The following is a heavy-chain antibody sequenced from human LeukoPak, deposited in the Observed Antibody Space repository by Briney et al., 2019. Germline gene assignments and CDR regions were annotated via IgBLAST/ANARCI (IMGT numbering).Heavy chain of an antibody. J-gene: IGHJ4*02. Sequence: PGRSLRLSCAASGFTFSSYAMHWVRQAPGKGLEWVAVISYDGSNKYYADSVKGRFTISRYNSKNTLYLQMNSLRAEDTAVYYCAREEEGIAAAGPYFDYWGQGTLVTVSS. V-gene: IGHV3-30*04. CDR2: ISYDGSNK. CDR3: AREEEGIAAAGPYFDY. D-gene: IGHD6-13*01. CDR1: GFTFSSYA.